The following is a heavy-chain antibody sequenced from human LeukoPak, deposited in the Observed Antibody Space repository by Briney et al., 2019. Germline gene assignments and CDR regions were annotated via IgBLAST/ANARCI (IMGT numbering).Heavy chain of an antibody. V-gene: IGHV4-34*01. CDR1: GGSFSGYY. Sequence: SSETLSLTCAVYGGSFSGYYWSWIRQPPGKGLEWIGEINHSGSTNYNPSLKSRVTISVDTSKSQFSLKLSSVTAADTAVYYCARGEPYYDILTGYYNHYNYGMDVWGQGTTVTVSS. D-gene: IGHD3-9*01. J-gene: IGHJ6*02. CDR3: ARGEPYYDILTGYYNHYNYGMDV. CDR2: INHSGST.